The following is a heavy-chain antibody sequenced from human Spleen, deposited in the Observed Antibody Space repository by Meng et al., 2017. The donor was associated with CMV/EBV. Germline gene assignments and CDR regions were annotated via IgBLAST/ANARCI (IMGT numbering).Heavy chain of an antibody. J-gene: IGHJ4*02. CDR2: IYYSGST. D-gene: IGHD2-15*01. CDR1: GVTLRGGDYY. CDR3: ARDRGGLDY. V-gene: IGHV4-30-4*01. Sequence: LPESECGMGNTSPTTPLTGTGTGVTLRGGDYYARFISQLPWKELWFMEYIYYSGSTYYNPSLQSRVTISVDTSKTQFSLKLSSVTSADTAVYYCARDRGGLDYWGQGTLVTVSS.